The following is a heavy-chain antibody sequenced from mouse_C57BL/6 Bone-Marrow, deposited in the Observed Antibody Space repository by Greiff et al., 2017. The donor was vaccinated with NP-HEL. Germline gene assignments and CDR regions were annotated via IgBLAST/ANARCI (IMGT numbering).Heavy chain of an antibody. CDR2: INPNNGGT. Sequence: EVQLQQSGPELVKPGASVKMSCKASGYTFTDYYMHWVKQSHGKSLEWIGYINPNNGGTSYNQKFKGKATLTVNKSSSTAYMELRSLTSEDSAVYYCARGSVLRPGFAYWGQGTLVTVSA. D-gene: IGHD1-1*01. CDR1: GYTFTDYY. CDR3: ARGSVLRPGFAY. J-gene: IGHJ3*01. V-gene: IGHV1-22*01.